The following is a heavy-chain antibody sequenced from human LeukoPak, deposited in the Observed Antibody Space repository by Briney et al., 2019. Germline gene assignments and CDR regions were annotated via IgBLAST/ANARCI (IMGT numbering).Heavy chain of an antibody. D-gene: IGHD3-10*01. CDR1: GFRFRNFG. V-gene: IGHV3-30*03. J-gene: IGHJ4*02. CDR2: ISHDGTNT. Sequence: GGSLRLSCVDSGFRFRNFGMHWVRQAPGKGLEWVAVISHDGTNTYHADSVRGRFTISRDNAKNSLYLQMNSLRAEDTAVYYCARDLGSGSSFDYWGQGTLVTVSS. CDR3: ARDLGSGSSFDY.